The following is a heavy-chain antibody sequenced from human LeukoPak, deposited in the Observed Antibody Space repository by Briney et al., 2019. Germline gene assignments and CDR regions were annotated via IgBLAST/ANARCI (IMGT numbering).Heavy chain of an antibody. CDR3: ARDERYDSSGYPFDY. D-gene: IGHD3-22*01. CDR1: GYTFTSYG. Sequence: ASVKVSCKASGYTFTSYGISWVRQAPGQGLEWMGWINPNSGGTNYAQKFQGRVTMTRDTSIITAYMELSRLSSDDTAVYYCARDERYDSSGYPFDYWGQGTLVTVSS. CDR2: INPNSGGT. J-gene: IGHJ4*02. V-gene: IGHV1-2*02.